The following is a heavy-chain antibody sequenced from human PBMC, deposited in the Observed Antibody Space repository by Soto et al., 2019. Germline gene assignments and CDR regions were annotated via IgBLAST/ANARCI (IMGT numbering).Heavy chain of an antibody. Sequence: PGGSLRLSCAASGFTFSRYSMNWVRQAPGKGLEWVSSISSSSSYKYYAESVKGRFTISRDNAKNSLYLQMNSLRAEDTAVYYCASEVVVPAALDYWGQGTLVTVSS. CDR2: ISSSSSYK. D-gene: IGHD2-15*01. CDR3: ASEVVVPAALDY. CDR1: GFTFSRYS. V-gene: IGHV3-21*01. J-gene: IGHJ4*02.